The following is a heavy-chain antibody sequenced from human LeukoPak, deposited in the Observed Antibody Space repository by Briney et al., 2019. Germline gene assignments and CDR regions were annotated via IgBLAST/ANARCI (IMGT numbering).Heavy chain of an antibody. Sequence: GGSLRLSCAASGFTFSSYWMSWVRQAPGKGLEWVANIKQDGSEKYYVDFVKGRFTISRDNAKNSLYLQMNSLRAEDTAVYYCARDIAVAGYGMDVWGQGTTVTVSS. J-gene: IGHJ6*02. CDR2: IKQDGSEK. CDR1: GFTFSSYW. CDR3: ARDIAVAGYGMDV. D-gene: IGHD6-19*01. V-gene: IGHV3-7*01.